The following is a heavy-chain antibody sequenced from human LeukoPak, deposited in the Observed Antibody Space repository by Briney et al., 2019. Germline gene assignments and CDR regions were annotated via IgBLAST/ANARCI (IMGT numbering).Heavy chain of an antibody. V-gene: IGHV3-74*01. CDR1: GFTFSSYW. J-gene: IGHJ6*02. Sequence: GGSLRLSCAASGFTFSSYWMHWVRQAPGKGLVWVSRINADGSTTIYADSVKGRFTISRDNAKNSLYLQMNSLRAEDTAVYYCARDTGPLLWFGELNYGMDVWGQGTTVTVSS. CDR3: ARDTGPLLWFGELNYGMDV. D-gene: IGHD3-10*01. CDR2: INADGSTT.